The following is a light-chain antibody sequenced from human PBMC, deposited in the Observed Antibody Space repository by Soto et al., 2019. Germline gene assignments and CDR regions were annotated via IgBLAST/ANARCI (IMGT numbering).Light chain of an antibody. CDR3: LHYNIWPFT. CDR1: QSVTSN. CDR2: GAS. J-gene: IGKJ3*01. V-gene: IGKV3-15*01. Sequence: EIVMTQSPATLSVSPGERATLSCRASQSVTSNLAWFQQKPGQAPRLLIYGASTRATGIPARFSGSGSGTAFILTISSLQSEDFAVYYCLHYNIWPFTFGPGTKVDIK.